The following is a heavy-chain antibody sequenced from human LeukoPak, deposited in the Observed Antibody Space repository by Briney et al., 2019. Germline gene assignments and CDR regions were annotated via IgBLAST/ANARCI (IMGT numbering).Heavy chain of an antibody. J-gene: IGHJ4*02. CDR3: ARDRPPRAYYDS. D-gene: IGHD3-22*01. CDR1: RYTFTSYY. CDR2: INPSGGST. V-gene: IGHV1-46*01. Sequence: AAVKVSCKASRYTFTSYYMHGVRQAPGQGREGMGIINPSGGSTSYAQKFHGRGTRTRDTSTSTVYMELSSLSSEDTAVYYCARDRPPRAYYDSWGQGTLVTVSS.